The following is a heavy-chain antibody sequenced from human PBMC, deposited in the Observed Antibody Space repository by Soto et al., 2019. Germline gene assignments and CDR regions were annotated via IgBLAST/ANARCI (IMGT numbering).Heavy chain of an antibody. CDR3: ARHAAVAGSENWFDP. CDR2: IYYSGST. J-gene: IGHJ5*02. D-gene: IGHD6-19*01. V-gene: IGHV4-59*08. CDR1: GGSISSYY. Sequence: SETLSLTCTVSGGSISSYYWSWIRQPPGKGLEWIGYIYYSGSTNYNPSLKSRVTISVDTSKNQFSLKLSSVTAADTAVYYCARHAAVAGSENWFDPWGQGTLVTAPQ.